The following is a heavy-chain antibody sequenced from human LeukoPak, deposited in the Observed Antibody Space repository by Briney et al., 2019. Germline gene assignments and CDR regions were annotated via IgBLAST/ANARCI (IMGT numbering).Heavy chain of an antibody. CDR3: TRYSSGHYDY. Sequence: GGSLTLSCAASGFTFSSYGMHWVRQAPGKGLEWVAVIWYDGSNKYYADSVKGRFTISRDNSKNTLYLQMNSLRAEDTAVYYCTRYSSGHYDYWGQGTLVTVSS. J-gene: IGHJ4*02. CDR2: IWYDGSNK. D-gene: IGHD6-19*01. V-gene: IGHV3-33*01. CDR1: GFTFSSYG.